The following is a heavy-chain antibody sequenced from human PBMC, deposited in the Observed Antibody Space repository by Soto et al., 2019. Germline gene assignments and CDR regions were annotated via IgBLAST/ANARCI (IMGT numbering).Heavy chain of an antibody. CDR3: ARDPYSSSWLDFDY. CDR2: ISSSSSTI. J-gene: IGHJ4*02. CDR1: GFTFSSYS. D-gene: IGHD6-13*01. Sequence: EVQLVESGGGLVQPGGSLRLSCAASGFTFSSYSMNWVRQAPGKGLEWVSYISSSSSTIYYADSVKGRFTISRDNAKNSLYLQINSLRDEDTAVYYCARDPYSSSWLDFDYWGQGTLVTVSS. V-gene: IGHV3-48*02.